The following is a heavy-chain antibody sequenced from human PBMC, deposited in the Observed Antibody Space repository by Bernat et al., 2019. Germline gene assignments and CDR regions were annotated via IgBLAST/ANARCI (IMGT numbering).Heavy chain of an antibody. CDR2: ISYDGSNK. CDR1: GFTFSSYG. CDR3: AKGVQQWLRVSWFDP. V-gene: IGHV3-30*18. D-gene: IGHD6-19*01. Sequence: QVQLVESGGGVVQPGRSLRLSCAASGFTFSSYGMNWVRQAPGKGLEWVAVISYDGSNKYYADSVKGRFTISRDNSKNTLYLQMNSLRAEDTAVYYCAKGVQQWLRVSWFDPWGQGTLVTVSS. J-gene: IGHJ5*02.